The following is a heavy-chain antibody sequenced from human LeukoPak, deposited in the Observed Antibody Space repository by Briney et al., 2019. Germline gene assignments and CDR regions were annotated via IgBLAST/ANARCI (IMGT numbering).Heavy chain of an antibody. J-gene: IGHJ3*02. Sequence: SATLSLTCAVSGYSISSTNYWAWIRQPPGKGLEWIGHIYYSGGIYYNPSLKSRVTMSVDTSKNQFSLKLSSVTAVDTAVYYCARKATTGPTKAAFDIWGQGTMVTVSS. CDR2: IYYSGGI. D-gene: IGHD4-17*01. CDR3: ARKATTGPTKAAFDI. CDR1: GYSISSTNY. V-gene: IGHV4-28*05.